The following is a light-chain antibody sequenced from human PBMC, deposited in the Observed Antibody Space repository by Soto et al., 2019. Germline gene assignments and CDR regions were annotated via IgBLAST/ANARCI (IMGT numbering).Light chain of an antibody. CDR1: SSDIGSYNR. V-gene: IGLV2-18*02. Sequence: QSALTQPASVSGSPGQSITISCTGTSSDIGSYNRVSWYQQPPGTAPKLIIYEVNNRPSGVPDRFSGSKSGNTASLTISGLQAEDEADYYCNSFTTSSTYVFGTETKVTVL. CDR3: NSFTTSSTYV. CDR2: EVN. J-gene: IGLJ1*01.